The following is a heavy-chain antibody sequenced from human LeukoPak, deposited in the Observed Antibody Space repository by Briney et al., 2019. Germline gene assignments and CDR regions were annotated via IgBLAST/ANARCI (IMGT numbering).Heavy chain of an antibody. CDR1: GFTFSNAW. Sequence: GGSLRLSCAASGFTFSNAWMSWVRQAPGKGLEWVGRIKSKTDGGTTDYAAPVKGRFTISRDDSKNTLYLQMNSLKTEDTAMYYCTTDEITYYYDSSDTFDYWGQGTLVTVSS. CDR2: IKSKTDGGTT. CDR3: TTDEITYYYDSSDTFDY. V-gene: IGHV3-15*01. D-gene: IGHD3-22*01. J-gene: IGHJ4*02.